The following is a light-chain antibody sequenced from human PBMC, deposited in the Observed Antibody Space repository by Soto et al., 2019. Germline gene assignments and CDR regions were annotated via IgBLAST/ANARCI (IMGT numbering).Light chain of an antibody. CDR3: QQYYSTPLT. CDR2: WAS. V-gene: IGKV4-1*01. J-gene: IGKJ4*01. CDR1: QSVLYSSNNKNY. Sequence: DIVMTQSPDSLAVSLGERATINCKSSQSVLYSSNNKNYLAWYQQKPGQPPKLPIYWASTRESGVPDRFSGSGSGTDLTLTISSLQAEDVAVYYCQQYYSTPLTFGGGTKVEIK.